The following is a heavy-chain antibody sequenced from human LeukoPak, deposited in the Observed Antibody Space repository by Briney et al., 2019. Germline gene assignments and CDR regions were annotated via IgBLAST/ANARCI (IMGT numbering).Heavy chain of an antibody. D-gene: IGHD3-10*01. CDR1: GDTFSNYA. Sequence: ASVKVSCKASGDTFSNYAINGVRQAPGQGLEWVGGILPIIGSTKNAQQLQDRVTITADESTNTVYMELTSLRSEDTAIYFCARAHFSAYYGSEWGQGTLVTVSS. CDR2: ILPIIGST. J-gene: IGHJ4*02. CDR3: ARAHFSAYYGSE. V-gene: IGHV1-69*13.